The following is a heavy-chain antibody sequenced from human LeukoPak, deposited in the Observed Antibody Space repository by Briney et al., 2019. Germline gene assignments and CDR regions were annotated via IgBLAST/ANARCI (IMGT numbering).Heavy chain of an antibody. CDR1: GGSFSKYT. J-gene: IGHJ1*01. CDR3: ARDSSDIRGLIAH. D-gene: IGHD3-10*01. CDR2: ITPLFGTG. Sequence: SVKVSCKASGGSFSKYTLNWVRQRPGQGLEWMGGITPLFGTGKYAQRFQGRVTITADESASTAYMELSRLASEDTAVYYCARDSSDIRGLIAHWGQGILVTVSS. V-gene: IGHV1-69*13.